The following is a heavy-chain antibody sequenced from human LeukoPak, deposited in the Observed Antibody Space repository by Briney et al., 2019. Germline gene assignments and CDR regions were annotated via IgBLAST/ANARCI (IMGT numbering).Heavy chain of an antibody. V-gene: IGHV4-4*07. Sequence: SETLSLTCTVSGGSISSYYWSWIRQPAGKGLEWIGRIYTSGSTNYDPSLKSRVTMSVDTSKNQFSLKLSSVTAGDTAVYYCARDRCNSSTCPSRGAFDIWGQGTMVTVSS. CDR1: GGSISSYY. CDR2: IYTSGST. J-gene: IGHJ3*02. CDR3: ARDRCNSSTCPSRGAFDI. D-gene: IGHD2-2*01.